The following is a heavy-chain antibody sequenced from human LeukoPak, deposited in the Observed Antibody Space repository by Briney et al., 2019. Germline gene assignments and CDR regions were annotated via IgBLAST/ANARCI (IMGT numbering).Heavy chain of an antibody. CDR1: GFTFSSYA. CDR3: ASPTDDSSGYEEYFQH. Sequence: GRSLRLSCAASGFTFSSYAMHWVRQAPGKGLEWVAVISYDGSNKYYADSVKGRFTISRDNSKNTLYLQMNRLRAEDTAVYYCASPTDDSSGYEEYFQHWGQGTLVTVSS. J-gene: IGHJ1*01. V-gene: IGHV3-30-3*01. D-gene: IGHD3-22*01. CDR2: ISYDGSNK.